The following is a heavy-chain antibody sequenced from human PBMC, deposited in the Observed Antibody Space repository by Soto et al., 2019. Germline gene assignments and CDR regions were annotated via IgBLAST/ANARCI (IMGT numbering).Heavy chain of an antibody. Sequence: GGSLRLSCAASGFSFNRFNMNWVRQAPGKGLEWVSYISGSSTTIYYADSVKGRFTISRDNVKNSLYLQMSSLRVEDTAVYYCASRKSSPYFDYWGQGTLVTVSS. J-gene: IGHJ4*02. D-gene: IGHD3-10*01. CDR3: ASRKSSPYFDY. V-gene: IGHV3-48*01. CDR2: ISGSSTTI. CDR1: GFSFNRFN.